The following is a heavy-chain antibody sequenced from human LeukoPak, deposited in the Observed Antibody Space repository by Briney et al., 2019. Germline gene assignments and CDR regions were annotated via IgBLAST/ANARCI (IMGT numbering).Heavy chain of an antibody. CDR2: IYYSGST. Sequence: PSQTLSLTCTVSGGSISSGDYYWSWIRQPPGKGLEWIGYIYYSGSTYYNPSLKSRVTISVDTSKNQFSLKLSSVTAADRAVYYCAREGQGSTHFDYWGQGTLVTVSS. CDR1: GGSISSGDYY. J-gene: IGHJ4*02. CDR3: AREGQGSTHFDY. D-gene: IGHD2-2*01. V-gene: IGHV4-30-4*08.